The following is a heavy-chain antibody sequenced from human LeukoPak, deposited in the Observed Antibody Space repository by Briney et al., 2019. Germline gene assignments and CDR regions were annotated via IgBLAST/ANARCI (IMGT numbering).Heavy chain of an antibody. CDR2: ISSSSSYI. Sequence: GGSLRLSCAASGFTFSSYSMNWVRQAPGKGLEWVSSISSSSSYIYYADSVKGRFTISRDNAKNSLYLQMNSQRAEDTAVYYCARDTGNVVVTATPFDYWGQGTLVTVSS. CDR1: GFTFSSYS. D-gene: IGHD2-21*02. V-gene: IGHV3-21*01. CDR3: ARDTGNVVVTATPFDY. J-gene: IGHJ4*02.